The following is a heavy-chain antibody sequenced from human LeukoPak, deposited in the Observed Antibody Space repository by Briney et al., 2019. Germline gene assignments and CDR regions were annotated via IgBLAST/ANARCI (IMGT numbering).Heavy chain of an antibody. D-gene: IGHD4-17*01. CDR1: GFTVSSNY. V-gene: IGHV3-53*01. Sequence: GGSLRLSCAASGFTVSSNYMSWVRQAPGKGLEWVSVIYSGGSTYYADSVKGRFTISRDNSKNTLYLQMNSLRAEDTAVYYCARAEGLSTVTSHAFDIWGQGTMVTVSS. CDR2: IYSGGST. J-gene: IGHJ3*02. CDR3: ARAEGLSTVTSHAFDI.